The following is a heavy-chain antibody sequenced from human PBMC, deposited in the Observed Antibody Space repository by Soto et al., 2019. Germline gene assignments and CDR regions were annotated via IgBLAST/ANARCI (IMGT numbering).Heavy chain of an antibody. CDR1: GFTFSSYA. V-gene: IGHV3-23*01. D-gene: IGHD3-16*02. CDR2: ISGSGGST. J-gene: IGHJ4*02. Sequence: PGGSLRLSCAASGFTFSSYAMSWVRQAPGKGLEWVSAISGSGGSTYYADSVKGRFTISRDNSKNTLYLQMNSLRAEDTAVYYCAKDHYDYVWGSYHPFDYWGQGTLVTVSS. CDR3: AKDHYDYVWGSYHPFDY.